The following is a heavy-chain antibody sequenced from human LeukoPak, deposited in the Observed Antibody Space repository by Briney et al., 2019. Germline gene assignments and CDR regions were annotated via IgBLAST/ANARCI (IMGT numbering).Heavy chain of an antibody. CDR1: GYTFTGYY. Sequence: GASVKVSCKASGYTFTGYYIHWVRQAPGQGLDWMGWINPNSGDTNYAQKFQDRVAMTRDPSISTAYMELSRLRSDDTAMYYCASVTYSSLSPWDYRGQGTLVTVSS. CDR2: INPNSGDT. CDR3: ASVTYSSLSPWDY. V-gene: IGHV1-2*02. J-gene: IGHJ4*02. D-gene: IGHD3-22*01.